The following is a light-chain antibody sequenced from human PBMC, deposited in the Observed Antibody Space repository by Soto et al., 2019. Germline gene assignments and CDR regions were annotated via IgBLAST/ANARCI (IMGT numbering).Light chain of an antibody. CDR1: QGISSY. Sequence: AIRMTQSPSSFSASTGDRVTITCRASQGISSYLAWYQQKPGEAPKLLIYAASTLQSGVPSKFSGSGSGTDFTLTISCLQSEDFATYYCQQYYSYPLTFGGGTQVEIK. CDR3: QQYYSYPLT. CDR2: AAS. V-gene: IGKV1-8*01. J-gene: IGKJ4*01.